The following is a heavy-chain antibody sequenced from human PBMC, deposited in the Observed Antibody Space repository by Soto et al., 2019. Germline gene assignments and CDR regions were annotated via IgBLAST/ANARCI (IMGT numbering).Heavy chain of an antibody. CDR1: GFSLSTSGVG. CDR2: IYCDDDK. J-gene: IGHJ4*02. D-gene: IGHD4-17*01. CDR3: AHSGAMTRRHYFDY. Sequence: QITLKESGPTLVKPTQTLTLTCTFSGFSLSTSGVGVGWIRQPPGKALEWLALIYCDDDKRYSPSLKSRLTITKDTSKNQVVLTMTNMDPVDTATYYCAHSGAMTRRHYFDYWGQGTLVTVSS. V-gene: IGHV2-5*02.